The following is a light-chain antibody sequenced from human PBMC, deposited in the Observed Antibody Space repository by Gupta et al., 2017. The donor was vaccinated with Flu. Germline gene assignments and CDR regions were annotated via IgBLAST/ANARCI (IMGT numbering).Light chain of an antibody. Sequence: DIGGYQSVSWYQKVAGKAPRLIIYEVSERPSGVPDRFSGFKSGKTASLIVSGLQTEDEADYYCSSYAGSSRTFVFGTGTTITVL. CDR1: DIGGYQS. CDR2: EVS. J-gene: IGLJ1*01. V-gene: IGLV2-8*01. CDR3: SSYAGSSRTFV.